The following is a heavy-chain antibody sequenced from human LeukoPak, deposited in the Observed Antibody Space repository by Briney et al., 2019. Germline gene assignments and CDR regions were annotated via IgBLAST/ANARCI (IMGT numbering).Heavy chain of an antibody. J-gene: IGHJ6*02. V-gene: IGHV3-7*01. CDR1: GFTFSSYW. CDR2: IKQDGSEK. Sequence: PGGSLRLSCAASGFTFSSYWMSWVRQAPGKGLEWVANIKQDGSEKYYVDSVKGRFTISRDNAKNSLYLQINSLRAEDTAVYYCARDLPQEGHYYYYGMDVWGQGTTVTVSS. CDR3: ARDLPQEGHYYYYGMDV.